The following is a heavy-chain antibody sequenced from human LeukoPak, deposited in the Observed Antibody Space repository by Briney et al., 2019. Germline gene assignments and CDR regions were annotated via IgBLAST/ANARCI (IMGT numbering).Heavy chain of an antibody. Sequence: GGSLRLSCAASGFTFSTYGMHWVRQAPGKGLEWVAVIWYGGSNTYYADSVKGRFTISRDNSKNTLYLQMNSLRAEDTAVYYCARGAYSSSWPREDYFDYWGQGTLVTVSS. CDR3: ARGAYSSSWPREDYFDY. J-gene: IGHJ4*02. V-gene: IGHV3-33*08. D-gene: IGHD6-13*01. CDR1: GFTFSTYG. CDR2: IWYGGSNT.